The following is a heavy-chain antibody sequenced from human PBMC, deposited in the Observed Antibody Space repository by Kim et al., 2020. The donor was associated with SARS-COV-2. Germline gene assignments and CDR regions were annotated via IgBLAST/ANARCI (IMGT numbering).Heavy chain of an antibody. CDR3: ARVAPLRYFEVFDY. J-gene: IGHJ4*02. D-gene: IGHD3-9*01. CDR1: GYTFTGYY. CDR2: INPNSGGT. V-gene: IGHV1-2*02. Sequence: ASVKVSCKASGYTFTGYYMHWVRQAPGQGLEWMGWINPNSGGTNYAQKFQGRVTMTRDTSISTAYMELSRLRSDDTAVYYCARVAPLRYFEVFDYWGQGTLVTVSS.